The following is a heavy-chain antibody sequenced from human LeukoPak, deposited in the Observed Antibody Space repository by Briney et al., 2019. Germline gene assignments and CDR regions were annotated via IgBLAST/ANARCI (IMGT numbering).Heavy chain of an antibody. V-gene: IGHV3-21*01. Sequence: PGGSLRLSCAASGFTVSSNYMSWVRQAPGKGLEWVSSISSSSSYIYYADSVKGRFTISRDNAKNSLYLQMSSLRAEDTAVYYCARDLIAVAGISNDWGQGTLVTVSS. CDR1: GFTVSSNY. CDR3: ARDLIAVAGISND. J-gene: IGHJ4*02. CDR2: ISSSSSYI. D-gene: IGHD6-19*01.